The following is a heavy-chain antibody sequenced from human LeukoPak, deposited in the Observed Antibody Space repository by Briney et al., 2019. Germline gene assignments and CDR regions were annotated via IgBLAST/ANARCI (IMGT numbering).Heavy chain of an antibody. CDR2: IRGSDGST. CDR3: ATDQNAVAGIQFHF. V-gene: IGHV3-23*01. Sequence: GGSLRLSCAVSGFTFNNYAMNWVRQAPGKGLEWVSTIRGSDGSTYYADSVEGRFTISRDNSKNTLYLQMNSLRAEDTALYHCATDQNAVAGIQFHFWGQGTLVTVSS. D-gene: IGHD6-19*01. J-gene: IGHJ4*02. CDR1: GFTFNNYA.